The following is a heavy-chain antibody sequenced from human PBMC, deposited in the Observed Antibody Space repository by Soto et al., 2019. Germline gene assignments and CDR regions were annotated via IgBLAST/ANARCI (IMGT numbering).Heavy chain of an antibody. CDR2: IYYSGST. V-gene: IGHV4-59*01. CDR1: GGSISSYY. Sequence: SETLSLTCTVSGGSISSYYWSWIRQPPGKGLEWIGYIYYSGSTNYNPSLKSRVTISVDTSKNQFSLKLSSVTAADTAVYYCGRPLAAAGSFYYYYYMDVWGKGSTVSVSS. J-gene: IGHJ6*03. D-gene: IGHD6-25*01. CDR3: GRPLAAAGSFYYYYYMDV.